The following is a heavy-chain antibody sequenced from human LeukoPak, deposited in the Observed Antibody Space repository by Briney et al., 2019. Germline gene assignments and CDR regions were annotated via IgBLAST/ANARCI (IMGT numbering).Heavy chain of an antibody. CDR1: GGSISSSSYY. V-gene: IGHV4-39*01. Sequence: KPSETLSLTCTVSGGSISSSSYYWGWIRQPPGKGLEWIGSIYYSGSTYYNPSLKSRVTISVDTSKNQFSLKLSSVTAADTAVYYCAGGGPPWIVSNAFDIWGQGTMVTVSS. CDR3: AGGGPPWIVSNAFDI. J-gene: IGHJ3*02. D-gene: IGHD3-16*01. CDR2: IYYSGST.